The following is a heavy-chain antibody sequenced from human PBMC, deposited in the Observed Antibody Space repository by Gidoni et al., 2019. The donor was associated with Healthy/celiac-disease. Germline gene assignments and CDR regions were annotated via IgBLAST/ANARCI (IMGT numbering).Heavy chain of an antibody. CDR3: ARDSGGASYDYVWGSDRTHWYFDL. J-gene: IGHJ2*01. Sequence: EVQLVESGGGLVKPGGSLRLSCAASGFTFSSYSMNWVRQAPGKGLEWVSSISSSSSYIYYADSVKGRFTISRDNAKNSLYLQMNSLRAEDTAVYYCARDSGGASYDYVWGSDRTHWYFDLWGRGTLVTVSS. CDR1: GFTFSSYS. D-gene: IGHD3-16*02. V-gene: IGHV3-21*01. CDR2: ISSSSSYI.